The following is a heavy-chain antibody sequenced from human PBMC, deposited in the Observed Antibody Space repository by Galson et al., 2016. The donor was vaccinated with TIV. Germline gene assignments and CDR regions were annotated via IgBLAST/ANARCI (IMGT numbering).Heavy chain of an antibody. D-gene: IGHD6-13*01. V-gene: IGHV3-21*01. CDR3: ARDFPPGYGSSFNDY. Sequence: SLRLSCAASGFSFSSLSMHWVRQAPGKGLEWVSSISNTGSLKHYPDSLKGQFTISRDNARNSVFLQMNSLRAEDRAVYYCARDFPPGYGSSFNDYWGQGTLVTVSS. J-gene: IGHJ4*02. CDR2: ISNTGSLK. CDR1: GFSFSSLS.